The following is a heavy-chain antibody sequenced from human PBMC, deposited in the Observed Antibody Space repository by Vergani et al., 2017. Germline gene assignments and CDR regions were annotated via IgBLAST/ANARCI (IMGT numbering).Heavy chain of an antibody. D-gene: IGHD3-22*01. V-gene: IGHV3-48*04. CDR1: GFTFSDFS. CDR3: AGDLFYYDSSGYYSGFFDY. Sequence: EVQLVESGGALIQPGGSLRLSCAASGFTFSDFSMSWVRQAPGKGLEWVSYISSSGSTIYYADSVKGRFTISRDNAKNSLYLQMNSLRAEDTAVYYCAGDLFYYDSSGYYSGFFDYWSQGTLVTVSS. J-gene: IGHJ4*02. CDR2: ISSSGSTI.